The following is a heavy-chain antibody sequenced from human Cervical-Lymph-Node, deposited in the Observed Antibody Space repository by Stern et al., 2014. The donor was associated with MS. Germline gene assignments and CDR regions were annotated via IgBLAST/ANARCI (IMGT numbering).Heavy chain of an antibody. CDR1: GGTFSKFP. CDR2: IFPVFGTP. D-gene: IGHD6-13*01. Sequence: QVQLVQSGAEVTKPGSSVKVSCKASGGTFSKFPSSWVRQAPGPGLARMGGIFPVFGTPTYAQEFRGRVTITADGSTSTVYMELSSLRSDDTAVYYCALSSETSDRWYSLGYDLWGQGTLVTVSS. CDR3: ALSSETSDRWYSLGYDL. J-gene: IGHJ5*02. V-gene: IGHV1-69*01.